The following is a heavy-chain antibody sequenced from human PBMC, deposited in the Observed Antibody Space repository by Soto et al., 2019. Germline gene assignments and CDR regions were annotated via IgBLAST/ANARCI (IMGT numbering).Heavy chain of an antibody. CDR3: ARARKQLGFDP. Sequence: QVQLQESGPGLVKPSQTLSLTCTVSGGSISSGGYYWSWIRQHPGKGLEWIGYIYYSGSTYYNPSLKRXXTXSXVTSKNQCSLKLSSVTAADTAVYYCARARKQLGFDPWGQGTLVTVSS. J-gene: IGHJ5*02. CDR1: GGSISSGGYY. D-gene: IGHD5-18*01. V-gene: IGHV4-31*03. CDR2: IYYSGST.